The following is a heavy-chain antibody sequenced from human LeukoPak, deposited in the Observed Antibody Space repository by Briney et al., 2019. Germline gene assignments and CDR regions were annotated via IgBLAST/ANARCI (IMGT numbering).Heavy chain of an antibody. CDR2: ISSSSSYI. V-gene: IGHV3-21*01. Sequence: GGSLRLSCAASGFTFSSYSMNWVRQAPGKGLEWVSSISSSSSYIYYADSVKGRFTISRDNAKNSLYLQMNSLRAEDTAVYYCARRWSSGWSPEDFDYWGQGTLVAVSS. CDR1: GFTFSSYS. D-gene: IGHD6-19*01. J-gene: IGHJ4*02. CDR3: ARRWSSGWSPEDFDY.